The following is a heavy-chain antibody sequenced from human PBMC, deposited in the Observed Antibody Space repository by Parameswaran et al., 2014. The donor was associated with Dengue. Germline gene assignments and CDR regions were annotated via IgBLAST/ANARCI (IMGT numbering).Heavy chain of an antibody. Sequence: VRQAPGKGLEWIGYIYYSGSTNYNPSLKSRVTISVDTSKNQFSLKLSSVSAADTAVYYCARTHWGWLVLGGYYYYYMDVWGKGTTVTVSS. CDR3: ARTHWGWLVLGGYYYYYMDV. D-gene: IGHD6-19*01. CDR2: IYYSGST. J-gene: IGHJ6*03. V-gene: IGHV4-59*01.